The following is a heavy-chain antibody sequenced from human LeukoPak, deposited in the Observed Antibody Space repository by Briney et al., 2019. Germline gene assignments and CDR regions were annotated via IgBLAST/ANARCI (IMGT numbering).Heavy chain of an antibody. CDR2: ISASSGTI. CDR1: GFAFSSYG. J-gene: IGHJ4*02. CDR3: AREAGSADH. D-gene: IGHD6-25*01. Sequence: GGSLRLSCSASGFAFSSYGMNWVRQALGKGLEWVSYISASSGTIFYADSVKGRFTVSRDNAKNSLYLQMNSLRAEDTGVYYCAREAGSADHWGQGTLVTVSS. V-gene: IGHV3-48*01.